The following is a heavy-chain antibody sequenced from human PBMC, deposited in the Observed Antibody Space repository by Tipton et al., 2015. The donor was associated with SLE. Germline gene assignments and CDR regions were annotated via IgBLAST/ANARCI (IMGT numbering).Heavy chain of an antibody. CDR1: GGSLSSSY. V-gene: IGHV4-4*08. J-gene: IGHJ4*02. CDR2: IYATGTT. D-gene: IGHD2-15*01. Sequence: TLSLTCSVSGGSLSSSYWSWIRQSPDRGLQWIGNIYATGTTNYNPPLKGRLSMSIDTSKSQVTLKLTSVTAADSALYYCARGSWDMDNWGPGTLVTVSP. CDR3: ARGSWDMDN.